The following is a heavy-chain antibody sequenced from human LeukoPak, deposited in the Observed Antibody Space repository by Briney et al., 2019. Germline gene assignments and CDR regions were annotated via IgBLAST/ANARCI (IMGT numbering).Heavy chain of an antibody. CDR3: ARDVPYYDFWSGYPNWFDP. V-gene: IGHV4-61*02. CDR2: IYTSGST. Sequence: SQTLSLTCTVSGGSISSGSYYWSWIRQPAGKGLEWIGRIYTSGSTNYNPSLKSRVTISVDTSKTQFSLKLSSVTAADTAVYYCARDVPYYDFWSGYPNWFDPWGQGTLVTVSS. D-gene: IGHD3-3*01. CDR1: GGSISSGSYY. J-gene: IGHJ5*02.